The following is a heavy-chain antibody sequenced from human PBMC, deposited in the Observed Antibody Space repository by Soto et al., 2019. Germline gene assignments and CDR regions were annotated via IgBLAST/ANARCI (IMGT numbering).Heavy chain of an antibody. J-gene: IGHJ6*02. CDR1: GFTVGSNY. V-gene: IGHV3-66*01. CDR2: MYSGGKT. CDR3: ARDDYFFGMDV. Sequence: GGSLRLSCVVSGFTVGSNYMSWVRQAPGTGLEWLAVMYSGGKTYYEDSVKGRFIMSRESSKNTLYLQMNSLRVEDTGLYYCARDDYFFGMDVWGQGTTVTVSS.